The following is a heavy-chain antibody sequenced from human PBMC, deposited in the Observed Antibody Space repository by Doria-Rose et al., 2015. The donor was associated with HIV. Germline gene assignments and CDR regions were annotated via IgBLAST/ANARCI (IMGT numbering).Heavy chain of an antibody. J-gene: IGHJ4*02. Sequence: QESGPVLVKPTETLTLTCTVSGVSLSSPGMGVSWIRQPPGKALEWLANIFSDDERYYKTSLKSRATISRGTSKSQVVLTMTDMDPVDTATYYCARIKSSRWYHKYYFDFWGQGTLVIVSA. CDR1: GVSLSSPGMG. D-gene: IGHD6-13*01. CDR2: IFSDDER. V-gene: IGHV2-26*01. CDR3: ARIKSSRWYHKYYFDF.